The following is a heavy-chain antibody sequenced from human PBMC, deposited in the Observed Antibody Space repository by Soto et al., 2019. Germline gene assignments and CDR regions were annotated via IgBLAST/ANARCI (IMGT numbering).Heavy chain of an antibody. V-gene: IGHV3-21*01. CDR3: ARGCYSSSWYPGYYYYGMDV. CDR2: ISSSSSYI. J-gene: IGHJ6*02. D-gene: IGHD6-13*01. CDR1: GFTFSSYS. Sequence: GGSLRLSCAASGFTFSSYSMNWVRQAPGKGLEWVSSISSSSSYIYYADSVKGRFTISRDNSKNTLYLQMNSLRAEDTAVYYCARGCYSSSWYPGYYYYGMDVWGQGTTVTVSS.